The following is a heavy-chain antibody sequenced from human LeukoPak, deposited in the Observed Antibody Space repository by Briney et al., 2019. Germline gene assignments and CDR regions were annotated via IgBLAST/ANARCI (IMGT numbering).Heavy chain of an antibody. Sequence: GGSLRLSCAASGFTFSSYTMNWVRQAPGKGLEWVSSISRSSSYIYYADSMKGRFTISRDNSKNTLYLQMNSLRAEDTAVYYCARAPRVAGTRYFDYWGQGTLVAVSS. CDR3: ARAPRVAGTRYFDY. CDR2: ISRSSSYI. CDR1: GFTFSSYT. V-gene: IGHV3-21*01. D-gene: IGHD3-10*01. J-gene: IGHJ4*02.